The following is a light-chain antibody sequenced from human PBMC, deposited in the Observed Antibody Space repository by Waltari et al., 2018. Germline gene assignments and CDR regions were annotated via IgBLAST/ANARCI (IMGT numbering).Light chain of an antibody. CDR3: QTGGHGTWV. V-gene: IGLV4-69*01. CDR1: SGHSSNI. Sequence: QLVLTQSPSASASLGASVKLTCTLDSGHSSNIVAWLQQQPEEGPRYLMKINSDGSQNKGDEIPDRFSGSSSGAERYLTISSVQSEDEADYYCQTGGHGTWVFGGGTKLTVL. CDR2: INSDGSQ. J-gene: IGLJ3*02.